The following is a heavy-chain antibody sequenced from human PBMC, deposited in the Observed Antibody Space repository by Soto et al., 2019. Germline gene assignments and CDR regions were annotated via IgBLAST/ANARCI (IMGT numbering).Heavy chain of an antibody. CDR3: ARHGITGSYYDAFDI. V-gene: IGHV1-69*06. CDR2: ILPIFGTA. J-gene: IGHJ3*02. CDR1: GGTFSTSS. D-gene: IGHD1-26*01. Sequence: SVKVSCKASGGTFSTSSINWLRQAPGQRLEWMGNILPIFGTADYAQKFQDRVTITADKSTDTAYMELRSLFSVTAAETAVYYCARHGITGSYYDAFDIWGQGTMVTVSS.